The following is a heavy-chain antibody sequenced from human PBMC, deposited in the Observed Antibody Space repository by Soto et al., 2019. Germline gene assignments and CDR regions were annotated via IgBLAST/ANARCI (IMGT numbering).Heavy chain of an antibody. V-gene: IGHV5-51*01. D-gene: IGHD2-15*01. CDR1: GYSFTGYW. CDR3: ARHVKLSCCSRDVPHLHYCYYGMDV. Sequence: GESLKISCKGSGYSFTGYWIGWVRQMPGKGLEWMGIIYPGDSDTRYSPSFQGQVTITADKSISTAYLQWSSLKASDTAMYYCARHVKLSCCSRDVPHLHYCYYGMDVWGQGTTVTVSS. J-gene: IGHJ6*02. CDR2: IYPGDSDT.